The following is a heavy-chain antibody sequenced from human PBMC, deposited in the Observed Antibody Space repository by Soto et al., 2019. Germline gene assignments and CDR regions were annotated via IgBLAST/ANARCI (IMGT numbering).Heavy chain of an antibody. CDR2: ISGSADNT. Sequence: HPGGSLRLSCAASGFTFSNYAMTWVRQAPGKGLEWVSSISGSADNTYYADSVKGRFTISRDNSKNTLYVQMNSLRAEDTAVYYCAKVKTWTYLDFWGQGSLVTVSS. V-gene: IGHV3-23*01. CDR3: AKVKTWTYLDF. J-gene: IGHJ4*02. D-gene: IGHD5-12*01. CDR1: GFTFSNYA.